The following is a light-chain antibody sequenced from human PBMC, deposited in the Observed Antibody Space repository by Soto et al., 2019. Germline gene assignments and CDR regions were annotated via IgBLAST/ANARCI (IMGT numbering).Light chain of an antibody. V-gene: IGKV1-5*03. Sequence: DIEITQSPSTLSGSVGDRVTISCRASQTISSWLAWYQQKKGKAPKILIYKASTLKSGVPSRFSGSGSGTEFTLTISRLQPDDFETYYCQHYNSYSEAFGQGTKVDIK. CDR1: QTISSW. CDR3: QHYNSYSEA. J-gene: IGKJ1*01. CDR2: KAS.